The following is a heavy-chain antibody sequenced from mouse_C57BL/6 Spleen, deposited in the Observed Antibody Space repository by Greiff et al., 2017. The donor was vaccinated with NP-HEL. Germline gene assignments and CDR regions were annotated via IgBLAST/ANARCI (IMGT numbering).Heavy chain of an antibody. CDR1: GYTFTSYW. Sequence: QVQLQQPGAELVKPGASVKLSCKASGYTFTSYWMQWVKQRPGQGLEWIGEIDPSDSYTNYNQKFKGKATLTVDTSSSTAYMQLSSLTSEDSAVYYCAREGLRQAAWFAYWGQGTLVTVSA. D-gene: IGHD2-4*01. CDR2: IDPSDSYT. CDR3: AREGLRQAAWFAY. J-gene: IGHJ3*01. V-gene: IGHV1-50*01.